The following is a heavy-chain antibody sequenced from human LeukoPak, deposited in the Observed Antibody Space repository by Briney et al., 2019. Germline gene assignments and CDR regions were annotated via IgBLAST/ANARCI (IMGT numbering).Heavy chain of an antibody. CDR2: ISAYNGNT. J-gene: IGHJ5*02. D-gene: IGHD2-2*01. CDR1: GYTFTSYG. Sequence: GASVKVSCKASGYTFTSYGISWVRQAPGQGLEWMGWISAYNGNTNYAQKLQGRVTMTTDTSTSTAYMELRSLRSDDTAVYYCARDRYCSSTSCRLLGFDPWGQGTLVTVSP. V-gene: IGHV1-18*01. CDR3: ARDRYCSSTSCRLLGFDP.